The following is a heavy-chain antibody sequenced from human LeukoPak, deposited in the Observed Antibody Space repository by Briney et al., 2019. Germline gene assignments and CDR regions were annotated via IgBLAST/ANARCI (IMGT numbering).Heavy chain of an antibody. J-gene: IGHJ4*02. CDR3: ARGITGTLDY. Sequence: PSETLSLTCTVSGVSISSYYWSWIRQPPGKGLEWIGYIYYSGSTNYNPSLKSRVTISVDTSKNQFSLKLSSVTAADTAVYYCARGITGTLDYWGQGTLVTVSS. V-gene: IGHV4-59*01. D-gene: IGHD1-7*01. CDR1: GVSISSYY. CDR2: IYYSGST.